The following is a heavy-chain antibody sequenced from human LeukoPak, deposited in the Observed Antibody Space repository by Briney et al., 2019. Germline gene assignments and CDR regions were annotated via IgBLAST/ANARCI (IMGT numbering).Heavy chain of an antibody. D-gene: IGHD6-6*01. V-gene: IGHV3-74*01. Sequence: GGSLRLSCAASGFTFSNYWMHWVRQEPGKGLVWVSRINSDGSRTSYADSVRGRFTISRDNAKNTLDLQMNSLRAEDTAVYYCARNARPYYYYGMDVWGQGTTVTVSS. J-gene: IGHJ6*02. CDR1: GFTFSNYW. CDR2: INSDGSRT. CDR3: ARNARPYYYYGMDV.